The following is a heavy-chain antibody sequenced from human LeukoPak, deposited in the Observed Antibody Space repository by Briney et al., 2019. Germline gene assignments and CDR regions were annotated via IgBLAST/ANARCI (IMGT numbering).Heavy chain of an antibody. CDR1: GYSFTSYW. J-gene: IGHJ3*02. CDR2: IDPSDSYT. CDR3: ARQTSDTAMVRGAFDI. Sequence: GESLKISCKGSGYSFTSYWISWVRQMPGKGLEWMGRIDPSDSYTNYSPSFQGHVTISADKSISTACLQWSSLKASDTAMYYCARQTSDTAMVRGAFDIWGQGTMVTVSS. D-gene: IGHD5-18*01. V-gene: IGHV5-10-1*01.